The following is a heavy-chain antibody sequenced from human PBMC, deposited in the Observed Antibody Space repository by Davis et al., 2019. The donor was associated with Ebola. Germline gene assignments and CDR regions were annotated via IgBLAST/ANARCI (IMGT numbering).Heavy chain of an antibody. D-gene: IGHD3-3*01. CDR1: GGSISSYY. Sequence: PGGSLRLSCTVSGGSISSYYWSWIRQPPGKGLEWIGEINHSGSTNYNPSLKSRVTISVDTSKNQFSLKLSSVTAADTAVYYCARAFLVLEWLRDYMDVWGKGTTVTVSS. V-gene: IGHV4-34*01. CDR3: ARAFLVLEWLRDYMDV. J-gene: IGHJ6*03. CDR2: INHSGST.